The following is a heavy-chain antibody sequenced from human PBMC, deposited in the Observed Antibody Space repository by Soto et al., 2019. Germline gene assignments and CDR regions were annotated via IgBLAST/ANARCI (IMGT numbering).Heavy chain of an antibody. CDR2: IYYSGST. D-gene: IGHD5-18*01. CDR1: GGSISSGGYY. J-gene: IGHJ6*02. Sequence: PSETLSLTCTVSGGSISSGGYYWSWIRQHPGKGLEWIGYIYYSGSTYYNPSLKSRVTISVDTSKSQFSLKLSSVTAADTAVYYCAREGYSRPAGMDVWGQGTTVTVSS. CDR3: AREGYSRPAGMDV. V-gene: IGHV4-31*03.